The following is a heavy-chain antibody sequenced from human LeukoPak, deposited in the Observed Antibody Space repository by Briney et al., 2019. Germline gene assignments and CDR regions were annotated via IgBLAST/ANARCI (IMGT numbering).Heavy chain of an antibody. CDR2: INPNSGGT. CDR1: GYTFTGYY. V-gene: IGHV1-2*02. Sequence: GASVKVSCKASGYTFTGYYMHWVRQAPGQGLEWMGWINPNSGGTNYAQKFQGRVTMTRDTSISTAYMALSRLRSDDTAVYYCARIPMTTVTTGTPFDYWGQGTLVTVSS. J-gene: IGHJ4*02. CDR3: ARIPMTTVTTGTPFDY. D-gene: IGHD4-17*01.